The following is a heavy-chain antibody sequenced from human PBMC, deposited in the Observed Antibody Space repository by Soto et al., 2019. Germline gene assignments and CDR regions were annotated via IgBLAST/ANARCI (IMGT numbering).Heavy chain of an antibody. CDR3: ARGSRGSYYYYYYGMDV. CDR2: IRQDGSKK. CDR1: LFTFSRYW. D-gene: IGHD1-26*01. V-gene: IGHV3-7*01. Sequence: PGGSLRLSCEASLFTFSRYWMTWVRQAPGKGLEWVADIRQDGSKKYYADSVKGRFTISRDNSKNTLYLKMNSLRAEDTAVYYCARGSRGSYYYYYYGMDVWGQGTTVTVS. J-gene: IGHJ6*02.